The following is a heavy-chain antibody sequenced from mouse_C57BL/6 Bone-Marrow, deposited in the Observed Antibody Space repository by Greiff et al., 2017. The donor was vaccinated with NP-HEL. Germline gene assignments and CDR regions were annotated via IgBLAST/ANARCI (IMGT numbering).Heavy chain of an antibody. CDR3: ARYYYGSRGWYFDV. D-gene: IGHD1-1*01. V-gene: IGHV1-72*01. CDR1: GYTFTSYW. CDR2: LDPNSGGT. J-gene: IGHJ1*03. Sequence: QVQLQQPGADLVKPGASVKLSCKASGYTFTSYWMHWVKQRPGRGLEWIGRLDPNSGGTKFNEKFKTKATLTVDKPSSTAYMQRSSLTSEDSAVYYCARYYYGSRGWYFDVCGTGTAVTVSS.